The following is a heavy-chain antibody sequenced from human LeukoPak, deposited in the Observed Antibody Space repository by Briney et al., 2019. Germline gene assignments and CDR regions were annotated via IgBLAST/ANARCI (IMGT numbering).Heavy chain of an antibody. CDR3: ARRAGAYSHPYDY. J-gene: IGHJ4*02. CDR2: IYSGGST. V-gene: IGHV3-53*01. CDR1: GLTVSSNS. D-gene: IGHD4/OR15-4a*01. Sequence: GGSLRLSCAASGLTVSSNSMSWVRQAPGKGLEWFSFIYSGGSTYYADSVKGRFTISRDNSKNTLYLQMNSLRADDTAVYYCARRAGAYSHPYDYWGQGTLVTVSS.